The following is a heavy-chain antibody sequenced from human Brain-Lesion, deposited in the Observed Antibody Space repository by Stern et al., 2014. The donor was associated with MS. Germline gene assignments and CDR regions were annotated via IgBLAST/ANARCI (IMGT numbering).Heavy chain of an antibody. CDR1: GYRFTSNW. V-gene: IGHV5-51*01. Sequence: EVQLVESGAEVKKPGESLKISCKGSGYRFTSNWIGWVRQMPGKGLEWMGIIWPGDSDTRYSQSFQGQVTISADKSISTAYLQWSSLQASDTAMYYCARRGDSSSSGFDYWGQGTLVIVSS. D-gene: IGHD6-6*01. J-gene: IGHJ4*02. CDR3: ARRGDSSSSGFDY. CDR2: IWPGDSDT.